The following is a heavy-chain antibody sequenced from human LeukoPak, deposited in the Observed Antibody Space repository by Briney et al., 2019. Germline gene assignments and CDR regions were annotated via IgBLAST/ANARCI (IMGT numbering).Heavy chain of an antibody. V-gene: IGHV4-39*07. CDR3: ARATGPFDY. CDR1: GGSISSSSYY. Sequence: SETLSLTCTVSGGSISSSSYYWGWIRQPPGKGLERIGSIYYSGSTYYNPSLKSRVTISVDTSKNQFSLKLSSVTAADTAVYYCARATGPFDYWGQGTLVTVSS. J-gene: IGHJ4*02. CDR2: IYYSGST.